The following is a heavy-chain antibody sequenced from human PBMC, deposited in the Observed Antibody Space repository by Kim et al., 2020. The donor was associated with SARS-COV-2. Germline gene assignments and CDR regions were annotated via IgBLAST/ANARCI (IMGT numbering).Heavy chain of an antibody. V-gene: IGHV3-33*06. CDR3: AKDLMGTMVRGVISYYGMDV. Sequence: GGSLRLSCAASGFTFSSYGMHWVRQAPGKGLEWVAVIWYDGSNKYYADSVKGRFTISRDNSKNTLYLQMNSLRAEDTAVYYCAKDLMGTMVRGVISYYGMDVWGQGTTVTVS. D-gene: IGHD3-10*01. CDR1: GFTFSSYG. CDR2: IWYDGSNK. J-gene: IGHJ6*02.